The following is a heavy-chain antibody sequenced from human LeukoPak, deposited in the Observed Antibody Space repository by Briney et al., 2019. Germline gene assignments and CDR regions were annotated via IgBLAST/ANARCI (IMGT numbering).Heavy chain of an antibody. J-gene: IGHJ4*02. D-gene: IGHD5-24*01. Sequence: SETLSLTCTVSGGSINNYYWSWIRQPPGQGLERIGYIYYSGSTNYNPSLKSRVTISVDTSKDQFSLKLSSLTAADTAVYYCARHLGSRDGYNLDYWGQGTVVTVSS. V-gene: IGHV4-59*08. CDR2: IYYSGST. CDR3: ARHLGSRDGYNLDY. CDR1: GGSINNYY.